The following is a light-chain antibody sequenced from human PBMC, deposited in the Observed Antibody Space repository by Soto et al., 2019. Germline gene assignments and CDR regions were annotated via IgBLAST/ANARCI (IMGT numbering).Light chain of an antibody. Sequence: AIQMTQSPSSLSTSVGDRVTITCRASQGIRNDLGWYQQKPGKAPKLLIYAASSLQSGVPSRFSGSGSGTDFTLTITSLQPEDFATYYCLQDYTFPYTFGQGTKLEIK. J-gene: IGKJ2*01. CDR1: QGIRND. CDR3: LQDYTFPYT. CDR2: AAS. V-gene: IGKV1-6*01.